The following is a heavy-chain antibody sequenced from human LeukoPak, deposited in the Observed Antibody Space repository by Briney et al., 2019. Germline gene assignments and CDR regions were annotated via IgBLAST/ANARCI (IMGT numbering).Heavy chain of an antibody. V-gene: IGHV3-15*01. CDR1: GFTFSNAW. CDR2: IKRETDGGTT. Sequence: PGGSLRLSCAACGFTFSNAWMSWVRQAPGKGLEWVGRIKRETDGGTTDYAAPVKGRFTISRDDSKNTLYLQMNSLKTEDTAVYYCTKGRRYYDYVWGSYPDAFDIWGQGTMVTVSS. J-gene: IGHJ3*02. D-gene: IGHD3-16*02. CDR3: TKGRRYYDYVWGSYPDAFDI.